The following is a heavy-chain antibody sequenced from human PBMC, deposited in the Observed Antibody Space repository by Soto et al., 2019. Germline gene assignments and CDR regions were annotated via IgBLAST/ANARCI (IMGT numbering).Heavy chain of an antibody. CDR2: RHYSGSV. J-gene: IGHJ4*02. V-gene: IGHV4-59*01. CDR3: ARSGHIFAGGV. Sequence: AESLEFTSSVLRVSMWYYYGSWIRQSPGRGLEHIGYRHYSGSVDYNPSLKSRATISMDTSRNQFSLKLTSMTAADTAIYYCARSGHIFAGGVWGQG. D-gene: IGHD3-16*01. CDR1: RVSMWYYY.